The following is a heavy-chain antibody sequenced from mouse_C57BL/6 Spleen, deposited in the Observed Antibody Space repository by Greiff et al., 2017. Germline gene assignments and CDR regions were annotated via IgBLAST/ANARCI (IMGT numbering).Heavy chain of an antibody. D-gene: IGHD3-2*02. CDR2: LGPGSGST. V-gene: IGHV1-77*01. Sequence: VQLQQPGAELVKPGASVKISCKASGYTFPDYYINWVKQRPGQGLEWIGKLGPGSGSTYYNEKFKGKDTLTADKSSSTAYMQLSSLTSEDSAVYFCARSLTAQATTAWFAYWGQGTLVTVSA. CDR1: GYTFPDYY. J-gene: IGHJ3*01. CDR3: ARSLTAQATTAWFAY.